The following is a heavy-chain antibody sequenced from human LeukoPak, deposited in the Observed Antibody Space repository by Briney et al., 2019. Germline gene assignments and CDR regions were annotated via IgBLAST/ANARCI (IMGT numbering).Heavy chain of an antibody. D-gene: IGHD5-24*01. CDR1: GGSISSSDYY. Sequence: PSQTLSLTRTVSGGSISSSDYYWAWIRQPPGTGLEWIGSVYYSGSTHYIPSLKSRVIISVDTSKNQFSLKLKSVTAADTAVYYCARRDGYNFYFDYWGQGTLVTVSS. CDR2: VYYSGST. V-gene: IGHV4-39*01. J-gene: IGHJ4*02. CDR3: ARRDGYNFYFDY.